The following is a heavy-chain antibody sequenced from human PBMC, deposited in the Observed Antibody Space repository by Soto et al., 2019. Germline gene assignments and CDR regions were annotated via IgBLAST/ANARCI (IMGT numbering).Heavy chain of an antibody. Sequence: PGGSLRLSCAASGFTFSSYAMHWVRQAPGKGLEWVAVISYDGSNKYYADSVKGRFTISRDNSKNTLYLQMNSLRAEDTAVHYCARDKGVVVVAATNYYYYYGMDVWGQGTTVTVSS. CDR3: ARDKGVVVVAATNYYYYYGMDV. CDR2: ISYDGSNK. V-gene: IGHV3-30-3*01. CDR1: GFTFSSYA. J-gene: IGHJ6*02. D-gene: IGHD2-15*01.